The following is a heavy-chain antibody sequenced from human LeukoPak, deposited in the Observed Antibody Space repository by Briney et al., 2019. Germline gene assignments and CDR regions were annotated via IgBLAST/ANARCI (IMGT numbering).Heavy chain of an antibody. CDR2: IYHSGTT. J-gene: IGHJ5*02. D-gene: IGHD1-26*01. Sequence: SETLSLTCVVSGYSISSGYYWGWIRQPPGKGLEWIGSIYHSGTTYYNPSLKSRVTISIDTSKNQFSLKLSSVTAADTAVYYCARHEYSGSYYGLSWFDPWGQGTLVTVSS. CDR3: ARHEYSGSYYGLSWFDP. CDR1: GYSISSGYY. V-gene: IGHV4-38-2*01.